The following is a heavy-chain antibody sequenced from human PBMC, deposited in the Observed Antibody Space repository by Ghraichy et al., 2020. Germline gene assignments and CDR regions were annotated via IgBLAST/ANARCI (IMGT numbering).Heavy chain of an antibody. J-gene: IGHJ6*02. CDR2: IYYSGST. Sequence: SETLSLTCTVSGGSISSSSYYWGWIRQPPGKGLEWIGSIYYSGSTYYNPSLRSRVTISVDTSKNQFSLKLSSVTAADTAVYYCARQSGWGSYYGSGSTGGMDVWGQGTTVTVSS. CDR1: GGSISSSSYY. V-gene: IGHV4-39*01. D-gene: IGHD3-10*01. CDR3: ARQSGWGSYYGSGSTGGMDV.